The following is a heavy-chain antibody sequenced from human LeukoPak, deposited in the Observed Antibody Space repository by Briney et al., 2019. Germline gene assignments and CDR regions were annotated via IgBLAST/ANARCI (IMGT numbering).Heavy chain of an antibody. D-gene: IGHD3-3*01. CDR3: ARDMDDFWSSFDY. J-gene: IGHJ4*02. CDR1: GITFSSYW. V-gene: IGHV3-7*01. Sequence: PGGSLRLSCAASGITFSSYWMSWVRQAPGKGLEWVANIKQDGSEKYYVDSVKGRFTISRDNAKNSLYLQMNSLRAEDTAVYYCARDMDDFWSSFDYWGQGTLVTVSS. CDR2: IKQDGSEK.